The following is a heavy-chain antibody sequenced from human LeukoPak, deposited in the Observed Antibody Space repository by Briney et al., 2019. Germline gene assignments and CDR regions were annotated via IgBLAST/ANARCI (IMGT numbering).Heavy chain of an antibody. CDR3: ARGFLYSNYLNYYYYMDV. Sequence: SVKVSCKASGGTFNSYAISWVRQAPGQGLEWMGGIIPIFGTANYAQKFQGRVTITADESTCTAYMELSSLRSEDTAVYYCARGFLYSNYLNYYYYMDVWGKGTTVTVSS. CDR1: GGTFNSYA. D-gene: IGHD4-11*01. J-gene: IGHJ6*03. V-gene: IGHV1-69*13. CDR2: IIPIFGTA.